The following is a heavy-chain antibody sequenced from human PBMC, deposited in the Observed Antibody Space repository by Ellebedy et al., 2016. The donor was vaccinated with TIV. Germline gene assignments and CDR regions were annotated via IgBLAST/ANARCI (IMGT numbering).Heavy chain of an antibody. CDR2: IKQDGSET. V-gene: IGHV3-7*01. J-gene: IGHJ2*01. CDR1: GFTFNSHW. Sequence: GESLKISCAASGFTFNSHWMSWVRQAPGKGLEWVSNIKQDGSETYSVDSVRGRFTISRDNARDSVFLQMNSLRAEDTAVYYCARISGVWWYDLWGRGTLVTVSS. D-gene: IGHD2-15*01. CDR3: ARISGVWWYDL.